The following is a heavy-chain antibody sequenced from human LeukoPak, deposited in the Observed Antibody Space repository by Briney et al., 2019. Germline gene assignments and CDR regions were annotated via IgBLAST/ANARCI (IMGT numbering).Heavy chain of an antibody. Sequence: TGGSLRLSCAASGFTFSSYAMHWVRQAPGKGLEYVSAISSNGGSTYYANSVKGRFTISRDNAKNSLYLQMNSLRAEDTAVYYCARVQRGYSYNPLGYYYYYMDVWGKGTTVTISS. CDR3: ARVQRGYSYNPLGYYYYYMDV. V-gene: IGHV3-64*01. D-gene: IGHD5-18*01. CDR2: ISSNGGST. J-gene: IGHJ6*03. CDR1: GFTFSSYA.